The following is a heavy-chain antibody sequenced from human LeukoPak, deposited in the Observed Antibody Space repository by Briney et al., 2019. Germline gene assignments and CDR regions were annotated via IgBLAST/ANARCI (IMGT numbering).Heavy chain of an antibody. D-gene: IGHD2-15*01. CDR3: VILMNH. CDR1: GFTLNTYG. Sequence: GGSLRLSCAVSGFTLNTYGVNWVRQALGKGLEWVAYLSSGGHNLYYADSVRGRFTVSRDKAENSLYLQMNSLRDEDTGVYFCVILMNHWGQGTLVTVSS. V-gene: IGHV3-48*02. J-gene: IGHJ5*02. CDR2: LSSGGHNL.